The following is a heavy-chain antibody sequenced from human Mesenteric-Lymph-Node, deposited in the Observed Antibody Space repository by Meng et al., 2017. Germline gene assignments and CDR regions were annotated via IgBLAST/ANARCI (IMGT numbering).Heavy chain of an antibody. CDR2: ISGFNGNR. D-gene: IGHD3-22*01. J-gene: IGHJ4*02. CDR3: ARDKLREYRATMIVVVTRFDY. V-gene: IGHV1-18*01. CDR1: GYSFTTYG. Sequence: ASVKVSCKASGYSFTTYGIFWMRQAPGQGLEWMGWISGFNGNRNYAQKFQGRVTLTTDTSTSTAYMELRGLRSDDTAVYYCARDKLREYRATMIVVVTRFDYWGQGTLVTVSS.